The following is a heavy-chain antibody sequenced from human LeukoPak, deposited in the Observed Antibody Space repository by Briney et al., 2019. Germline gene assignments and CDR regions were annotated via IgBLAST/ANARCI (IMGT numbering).Heavy chain of an antibody. V-gene: IGHV4-30-4*01. Sequence: SQTLSLTCTVSGGSISGDYYWSWIRQPPGRGLEWIGYIYCSGSTHYSPSLKSRLTISVDTSKNQFSLRLSSVTAADTAVYFCARLFGDYSYWGQGTLVTVSS. CDR3: ARLFGDYSY. CDR2: IYCSGST. J-gene: IGHJ4*02. D-gene: IGHD4-17*01. CDR1: GGSISGDYY.